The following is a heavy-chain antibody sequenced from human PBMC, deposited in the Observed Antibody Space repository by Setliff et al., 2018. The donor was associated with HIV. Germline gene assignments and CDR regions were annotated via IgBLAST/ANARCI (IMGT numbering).Heavy chain of an antibody. CDR2: IYYNGST. CDR1: GGSIRGHY. J-gene: IGHJ6*03. D-gene: IGHD3-3*01. V-gene: IGHV4-59*11. CDR3: ARRFLEWFLPSYFYYYMDV. Sequence: PSETLSLTCTVSGGSIRGHYWSWIRQSPGKGLEYIGYIYYNGSTNYNPSLQSRVTISVETSKNQFSLKLSSVTAADTAVYYCARRFLEWFLPSYFYYYMDVWGKGTTVTVSS.